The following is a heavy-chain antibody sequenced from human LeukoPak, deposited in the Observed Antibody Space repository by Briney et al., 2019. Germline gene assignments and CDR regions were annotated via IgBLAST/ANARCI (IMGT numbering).Heavy chain of an antibody. D-gene: IGHD4-11*01. CDR1: GFTFDDYG. J-gene: IGHJ6*03. CDR2: INWNGGST. V-gene: IGHV3-20*04. Sequence: GGSLRLSCAASGFTFDDYGMSWVRQAPGKGLEWVSGINWNGGSTGYADSVKGRFTISRDNAKNSLYLQMNSLRAEDTALYYCARVGSNYFYYYMDVWGKGTTVTDSS. CDR3: ARVGSNYFYYYMDV.